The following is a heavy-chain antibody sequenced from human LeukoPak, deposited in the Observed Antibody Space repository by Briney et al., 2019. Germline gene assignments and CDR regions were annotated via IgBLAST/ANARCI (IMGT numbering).Heavy chain of an antibody. J-gene: IGHJ6*02. CDR2: IYYSGST. D-gene: IGHD1-7*01. CDR1: GGSVSSYY. Sequence: ASETLSLTCTVSGGSVSSYYWSWIRQPPGKGLEWIGYIYYSGSTDYNPSLKSRVTISVDTSKNQFSLKLSSVTAADTAVYHCARDNWNYGSSMDVWGQGTTVTVSS. V-gene: IGHV4-59*02. CDR3: ARDNWNYGSSMDV.